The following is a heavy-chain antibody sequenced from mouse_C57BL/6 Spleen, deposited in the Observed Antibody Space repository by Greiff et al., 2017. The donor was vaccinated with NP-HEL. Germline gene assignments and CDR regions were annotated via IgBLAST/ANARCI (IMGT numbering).Heavy chain of an antibody. D-gene: IGHD1-1*01. CDR2: IDPSDSET. CDR3: ARITTVVAPYFDV. CDR1: GYTFTSYW. V-gene: IGHV1-52*01. J-gene: IGHJ1*03. Sequence: QVQLQQPGAELVRPGSSVKLSCKASGYTFTSYWMHWVKQRPIQGLEWIGNIDPSDSETHYNQKFKDKATLTVDKSSSTAYMQLSSLTSEDSAVYYCARITTVVAPYFDVWGTGTTVTVSS.